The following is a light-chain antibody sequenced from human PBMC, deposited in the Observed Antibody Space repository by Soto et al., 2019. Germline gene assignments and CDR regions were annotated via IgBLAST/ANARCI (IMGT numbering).Light chain of an antibody. J-gene: IGKJ4*01. CDR3: QQYNSWPPIT. CDR2: GAS. CDR1: QSISSN. Sequence: EIVMTQSPATLSVSPGERATLSCRASQSISSNLAWYQQKPGQAPRLLIYGASTRATGIPARFSGSGSGTEFTLTFSSLQPEDFAVYYWQQYNSWPPITFGGGTKVEIK. V-gene: IGKV3-15*01.